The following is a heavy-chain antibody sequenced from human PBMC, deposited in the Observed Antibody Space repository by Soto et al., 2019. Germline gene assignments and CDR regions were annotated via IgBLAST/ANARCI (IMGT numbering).Heavy chain of an antibody. J-gene: IGHJ4*02. CDR3: AREEL. CDR2: IKEDGSEK. Sequence: EVQLVESGGGLVQPGGSRRLSGAASGFSFSNYWMSWVRQAPGKGLERVANIKEDGSEKYYLDSVKGRFTISRDNAKNSLYLQMNSLRAEDTAVYYCAREELWGQGTLVTVSS. CDR1: GFSFSNYW. D-gene: IGHD3-10*01. V-gene: IGHV3-7*01.